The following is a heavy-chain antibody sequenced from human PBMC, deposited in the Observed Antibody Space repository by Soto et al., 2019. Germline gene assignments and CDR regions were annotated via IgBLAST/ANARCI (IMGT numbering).Heavy chain of an antibody. V-gene: IGHV1-69*12. J-gene: IGHJ6*02. CDR1: RGTFSSYA. D-gene: IGHD3-22*01. CDR3: ARDSDSSGYYTDWYYYYGMDV. Sequence: QVQLVQSGAEVKKPGSSVKVSCKASRGTFSSYAISWVRQAPGQGLEWMGGIIPIFGTANYAQKFQGRVTITADESTSTAYMELSSLRSEDTAVYYCARDSDSSGYYTDWYYYYGMDVWGQGTTVTVSS. CDR2: IIPIFGTA.